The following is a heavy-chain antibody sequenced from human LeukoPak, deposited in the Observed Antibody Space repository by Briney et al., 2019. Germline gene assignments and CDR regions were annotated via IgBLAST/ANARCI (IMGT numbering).Heavy chain of an antibody. CDR1: GYTFTSYD. D-gene: IGHD3-22*01. Sequence: ASVKVSCKASGYTFTSYDINWVRQATGQGLEWMGWMNPNSGNTGYAQKFQGRVTMTRDTSISTAYMELSRLRSDDTAVYYCAREGGFNYYDSSGSHYWGQGTLVTVSS. CDR2: MNPNSGNT. CDR3: AREGGFNYYDSSGSHY. J-gene: IGHJ4*02. V-gene: IGHV1-8*01.